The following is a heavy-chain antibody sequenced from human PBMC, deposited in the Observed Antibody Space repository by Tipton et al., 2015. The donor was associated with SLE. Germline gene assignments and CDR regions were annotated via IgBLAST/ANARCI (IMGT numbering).Heavy chain of an antibody. CDR2: IYTSGST. V-gene: IGHV4-61*02. D-gene: IGHD7-27*01. Sequence: GLVKPSETLSLTCTVSGGSISSGYYYWTWIRQPAGKGLEWIGRIYTSGSTNYNPSLKSRVTLSVDTSESQLSLKVTSVTAADTAMYYCATSQKPGDPHFDYWGQGTLVTVSS. J-gene: IGHJ4*02. CDR3: ATSQKPGDPHFDY. CDR1: GGSISSGYYY.